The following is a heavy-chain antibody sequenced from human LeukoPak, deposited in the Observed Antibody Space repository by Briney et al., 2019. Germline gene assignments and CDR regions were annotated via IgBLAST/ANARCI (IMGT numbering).Heavy chain of an antibody. V-gene: IGHV1-18*01. CDR2: INTYIGNT. Sequence: ASVEVSCKASGYTFTTYGISWVRQAPGQGLEWMGWINTYIGNTKYAQRIQDRVTMTIDRSTTTAYMELGSLRSDDTAVYFCARTRGVLGGGKVDYFDFWGQGSLVTVSS. D-gene: IGHD3-10*01. CDR1: GYTFTTYG. CDR3: ARTRGVLGGGKVDYFDF. J-gene: IGHJ4*02.